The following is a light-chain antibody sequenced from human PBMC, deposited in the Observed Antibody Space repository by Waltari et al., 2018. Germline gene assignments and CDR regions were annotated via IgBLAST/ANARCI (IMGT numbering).Light chain of an antibody. CDR2: GKNNPPP. J-gene: IGLJ3*02. V-gene: IGLV1-40*01. CDR3: QSYDKSLRVIV. CDR1: SSNLGSTYH. Sequence: QSVLTQPPSVSGAPGQRVTISCTGTSSNLGSTYHVHWYQKLPVTAPRLPIFGKNNPPPNRPSGGPAPFSGSTSGVLASLAIRRLQAEDEPDYFCQSYDKSLRVIVFGGVTKVTVL.